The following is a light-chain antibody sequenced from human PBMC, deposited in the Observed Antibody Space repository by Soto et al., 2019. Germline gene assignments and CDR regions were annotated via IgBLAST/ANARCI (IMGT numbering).Light chain of an antibody. CDR1: QGINND. CDR3: FQHNSYPLT. CDR2: SES. Sequence: IQMTQSPSAMSASVGDRVTITCRASQGINNDLAWFQQKPGNVPKRLIYSESTLQGGVPSRFSGSGSGTEFTLTISSLQPEDFATYYCFQHNSYPLTFGGGTKVEI. J-gene: IGKJ4*01. V-gene: IGKV1-17*03.